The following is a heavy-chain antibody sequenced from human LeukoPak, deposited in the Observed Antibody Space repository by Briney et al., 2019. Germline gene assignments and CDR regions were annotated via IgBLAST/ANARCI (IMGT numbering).Heavy chain of an antibody. Sequence: PGRSLRLSCSNSGFAFSSYAMLWVRQAPGKGLEWVAVISHDGNYKYYADSVKGLFTISRDNSKKTLYLQVNSLKPEDTAVYYCARGGDLASCSGGTCYSVDYWGQGTVVTVSS. CDR1: GFAFSSYA. CDR3: ARGGDLASCSGGTCYSVDY. CDR2: ISHDGNYK. J-gene: IGHJ4*02. V-gene: IGHV3-30-3*01. D-gene: IGHD2-15*01.